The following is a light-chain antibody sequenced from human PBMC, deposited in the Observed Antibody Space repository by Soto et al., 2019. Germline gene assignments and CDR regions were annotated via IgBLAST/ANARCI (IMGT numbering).Light chain of an antibody. CDR1: QSINIY. CDR2: DAS. CDR3: QQRSNWPPT. V-gene: IGKV3-11*01. Sequence: IVLTQSPATLSLSPGERATLSCRASQSINIYLAWYQQKPGQAPRLLIYDASNRATGIPARFSGSGSGTDFSLTISSLEPEDFAVYFCQQRSNWPPTFGPGTKVDTK. J-gene: IGKJ3*01.